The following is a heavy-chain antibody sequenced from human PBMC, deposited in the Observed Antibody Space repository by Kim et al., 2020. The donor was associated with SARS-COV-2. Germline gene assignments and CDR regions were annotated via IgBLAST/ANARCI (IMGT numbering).Heavy chain of an antibody. Sequence: RFTISRDNSKNTLYLQMNSLRAEDTAVYYCAKDLSSSGWPYYYYYGMDVWGQGTTVTVSS. V-gene: IGHV3-30*02. CDR3: AKDLSSSGWPYYYYYGMDV. D-gene: IGHD6-19*01. J-gene: IGHJ6*02.